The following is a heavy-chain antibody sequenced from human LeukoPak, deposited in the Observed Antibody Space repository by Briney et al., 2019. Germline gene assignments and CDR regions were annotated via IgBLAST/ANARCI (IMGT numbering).Heavy chain of an antibody. CDR1: GYTFTSYG. CDR3: ARVVGATSEFDY. D-gene: IGHD1-26*01. CDR2: MNPNSGNT. J-gene: IGHJ4*02. Sequence: ASVKVSCKASGYTFTSYGISWVRQATGQGLEWMGWMNPNSGNTGYAQKFQGRVTMTRNTSISTAYMELSSLRSEDTAVYYCARVVGATSEFDYWGQGTLVTVSS. V-gene: IGHV1-8*02.